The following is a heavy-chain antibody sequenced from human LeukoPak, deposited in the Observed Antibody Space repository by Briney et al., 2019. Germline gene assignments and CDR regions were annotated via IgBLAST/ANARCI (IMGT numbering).Heavy chain of an antibody. CDR1: GYTFTSYG. CDR3: ARNSRVASTSGLNY. D-gene: IGHD5-12*01. CDR2: ITPIFGEA. J-gene: IGHJ4*02. Sequence: ASVKVSCKASGYTFTSYGISWVRQAPGQGLEWMGEITPIFGEAQNAEKFQGRVTITADEPTSTVYMELTSLRLDDTAMYYCARNSRVASTSGLNYWGQGTLVTVSS. V-gene: IGHV1-69*13.